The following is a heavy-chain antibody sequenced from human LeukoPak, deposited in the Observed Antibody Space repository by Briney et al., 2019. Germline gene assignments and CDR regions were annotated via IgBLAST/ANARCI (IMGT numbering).Heavy chain of an antibody. D-gene: IGHD3-22*01. J-gene: IGHJ3*02. V-gene: IGHV5-51*04. CDR2: IYPGDSDT. CDR1: GYSFTSYW. CDR3: ARIMYYYDSSGYLHFDI. Sequence: GESLKISCKGSGYSFTSYWIGWVRQMPGKGLEWMGIIYPGDSDTRYSPSFQGQVTISADKPISTAYLQWSSLKASDTAMYYCARIMYYYDSSGYLHFDIWGQGTMVTVSS.